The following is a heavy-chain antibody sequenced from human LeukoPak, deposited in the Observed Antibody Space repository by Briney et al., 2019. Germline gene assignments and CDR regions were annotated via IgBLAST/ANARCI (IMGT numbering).Heavy chain of an antibody. CDR1: GGSFSGYY. Sequence: PSETLSLTCAVYGGSFSGYYWSWIRQHPGKGLEWIGYIYYSGSTYYNPSLKSRVTISVDTSKNQFSLKLSSVTAADTAVYYCARYDCSSTSCYFVDYWGQGTLVTVSS. D-gene: IGHD2-2*01. CDR2: IYYSGST. J-gene: IGHJ4*02. V-gene: IGHV4-31*11. CDR3: ARYDCSSTSCYFVDY.